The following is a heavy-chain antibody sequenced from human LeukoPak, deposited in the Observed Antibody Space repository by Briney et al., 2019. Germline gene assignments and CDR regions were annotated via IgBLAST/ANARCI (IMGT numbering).Heavy chain of an antibody. V-gene: IGHV1-2*02. Sequence: ASVKVSCKASGYTFTGHYMHWVRQAPGQGLEWMGWINPNSGGTNYAQKFQGRVTMTRDTSISTAYMELSRLRSDDTAVYYCARDPRIAVAGTDFRGYWGQGTLVTVSS. CDR3: ARDPRIAVAGTDFRGY. CDR1: GYTFTGHY. D-gene: IGHD6-19*01. J-gene: IGHJ4*02. CDR2: INPNSGGT.